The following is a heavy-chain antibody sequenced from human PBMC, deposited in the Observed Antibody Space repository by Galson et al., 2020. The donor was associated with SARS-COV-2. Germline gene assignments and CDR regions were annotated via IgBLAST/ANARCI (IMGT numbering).Heavy chain of an antibody. V-gene: IGHV3-23*01. CDR2: ISGSGGTI. CDR1: GFTFNRFA. Sequence: GGSLRLSCAASGFTFNRFAMPWVRQAPAKGLEWVSGISGSGGTIYYEDSVKGRFTIPRDESKSTLSLQMNSLRAEDTAIYDCVRAPYCGGDCSSTFVEDSGPFDWGQGTLVTVSS. CDR3: VRAPYCGGDCSSTFVEDSGPFD. J-gene: IGHJ4*02. D-gene: IGHD2-21*01.